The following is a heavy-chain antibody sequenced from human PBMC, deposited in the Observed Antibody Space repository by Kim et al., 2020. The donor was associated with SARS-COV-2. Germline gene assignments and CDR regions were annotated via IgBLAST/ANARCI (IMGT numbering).Heavy chain of an antibody. CDR3: AKEYGSGSYLHLDY. J-gene: IGHJ4*02. D-gene: IGHD3-10*01. CDR2: ISGSGGGT. Sequence: GGSLRLSCAASGFTFRTYAMSRVRQAPGKGLEWVSAISGSGGGTYYADSVKGRFTVSRDDSKNTLYLEMNSLRAEDTAVYYCAKEYGSGSYLHLDYWGQG. CDR1: GFTFRTYA. V-gene: IGHV3-23*01.